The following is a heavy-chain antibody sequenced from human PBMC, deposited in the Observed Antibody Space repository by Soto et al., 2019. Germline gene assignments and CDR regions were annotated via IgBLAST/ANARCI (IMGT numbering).Heavy chain of an antibody. CDR3: AKETLGYCSSGSCRIDY. V-gene: IGHV3-23*01. Sequence: PGGSLRLSCAGSGFTFSSYAMSWVRQAPGKGLEWVSTISGSGDSTYYADSVRGRFTISRDNSKNTLYLQMNSLRAEDTAVYYCAKETLGYCSSGSCRIDYWGQGTLVTVSS. CDR2: ISGSGDST. CDR1: GFTFSSYA. J-gene: IGHJ4*02. D-gene: IGHD2-15*01.